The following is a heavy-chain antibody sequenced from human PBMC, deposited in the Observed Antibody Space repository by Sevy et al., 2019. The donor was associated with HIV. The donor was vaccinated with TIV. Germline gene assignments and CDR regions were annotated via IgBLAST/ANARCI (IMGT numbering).Heavy chain of an antibody. Sequence: ASVKVSCKASGGTFSSYAISWVRQAPGQGLEWMGGIIPIFGTANYAQKFQGRVTITADESTSTAYMELSSLRSEDTDVCYCAGDRDVDYYDSSGIWDAFDIWGQGTLVTVSS. D-gene: IGHD3-22*01. CDR3: AGDRDVDYYDSSGIWDAFDI. CDR1: GGTFSSYA. CDR2: IIPIFGTA. V-gene: IGHV1-69*13. J-gene: IGHJ3*02.